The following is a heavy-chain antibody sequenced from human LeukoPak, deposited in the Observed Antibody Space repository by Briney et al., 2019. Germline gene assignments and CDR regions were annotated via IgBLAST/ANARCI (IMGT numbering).Heavy chain of an antibody. CDR3: ARLVRCGYYDSSGYLRVCFDY. V-gene: IGHV1-69*04. CDR2: IIPILGIA. Sequence: SVKVSCKASGGTFSSYAISWVRQAPGQGLEWMGRIIPILGIANYAQKFQGRVTITADKSTSTAYMELSSLRSEDTAVYYCARLVRCGYYDSSGYLRVCFDYWGQGTLVTVSS. CDR1: GGTFSSYA. J-gene: IGHJ4*02. D-gene: IGHD3-22*01.